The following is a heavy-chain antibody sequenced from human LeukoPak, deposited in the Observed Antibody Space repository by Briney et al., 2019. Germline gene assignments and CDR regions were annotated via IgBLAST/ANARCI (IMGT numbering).Heavy chain of an antibody. CDR1: GGSISTYY. V-gene: IGHV4-59*01. CDR2: IYYSGST. D-gene: IGHD3-10*01. CDR3: AREFITMVRGNYYYYGMDV. Sequence: PSETLSLTCTVSGGSISTYYWSWMRQPPGRGLEWIGYIYYSGSTNHNPSLQSRVTISVDTSKNQFSLKLNSVTAADTAVYFCAREFITMVRGNYYYYGMDVWGQGTTVTVSS. J-gene: IGHJ6*02.